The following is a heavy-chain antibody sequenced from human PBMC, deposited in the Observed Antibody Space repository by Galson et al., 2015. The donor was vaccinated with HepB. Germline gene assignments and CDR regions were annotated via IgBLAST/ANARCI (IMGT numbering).Heavy chain of an antibody. V-gene: IGHV4-4*02. Sequence: ETLSLTCAVSGGSISSSNWWSWVRQPPGKGLEWIGEIYHSGSTNYNPSLKSRVTISVDKSKNQFSLKLSSVTAADTAVYYCARVPIFGVVPAPGAFDIWGQGTMVTVSS. CDR3: ARVPIFGVVPAPGAFDI. CDR2: IYHSGST. D-gene: IGHD3-3*02. CDR1: GGSISSSNW. J-gene: IGHJ3*02.